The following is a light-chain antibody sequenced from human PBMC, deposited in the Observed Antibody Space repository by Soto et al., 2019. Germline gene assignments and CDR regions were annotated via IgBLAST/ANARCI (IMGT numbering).Light chain of an antibody. CDR1: QSVNTN. CDR2: GAS. CDR3: QQYKNWPPVT. Sequence: ETVMTQSPATLSVSLGERATLSCRASQSVNTNLAWYQQKPGQAPRLLIYGASIRATGVPARFSGSGSGTDFTLTISSLQPEDFADYFCQQYKNWPPVTFGGGTKVEIK. J-gene: IGKJ4*01. V-gene: IGKV3-15*01.